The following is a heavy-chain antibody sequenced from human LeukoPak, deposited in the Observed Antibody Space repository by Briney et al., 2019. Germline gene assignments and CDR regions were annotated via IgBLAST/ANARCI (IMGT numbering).Heavy chain of an antibody. J-gene: IGHJ3*02. CDR3: ARELLWFGELEHAFDI. Sequence: GGSLRLSCAASGFTFSSYSMNWVRQAPGKGLEWVSYISSSSSTIYYADSVKGRFTISRDNAKNSLYLQMNSLRAEDTAVYYCARELLWFGELEHAFDIWGQGTMVTVSS. CDR2: ISSSSSTI. D-gene: IGHD3-10*01. V-gene: IGHV3-48*01. CDR1: GFTFSSYS.